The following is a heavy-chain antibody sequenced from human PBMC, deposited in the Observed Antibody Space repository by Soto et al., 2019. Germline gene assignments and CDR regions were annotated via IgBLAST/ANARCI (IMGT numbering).Heavy chain of an antibody. J-gene: IGHJ4*02. Sequence: SVKVSCKASGGTFDSYGINWVRQAPGQGPEWMGGLIPIFGTPNYAQKFQGRVTISADDSTGTAYMELSSLRYEDTAVYYCATMGATVYFFDNWGQGTLVTVSS. CDR1: GGTFDSYG. CDR2: LIPIFGTP. CDR3: ATMGATVYFFDN. D-gene: IGHD1-26*01. V-gene: IGHV1-69*13.